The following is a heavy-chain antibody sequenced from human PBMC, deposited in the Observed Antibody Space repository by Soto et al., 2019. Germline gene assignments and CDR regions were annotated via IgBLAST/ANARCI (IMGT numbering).Heavy chain of an antibody. CDR1: GFTFSDYY. J-gene: IGHJ6*02. V-gene: IGHV3-11*01. Sequence: GGSLRLSCAASGFTFSDYYMSWIRQAPGKGLEWVSYISSSGSTIYYADSVKGRFTFSRDNATNSLYLQMNSLRAEDTAVYYCSRVAHYYDSSGSHYYYGMDVWGQGTTVTVSS. D-gene: IGHD3-22*01. CDR2: ISSSGSTI. CDR3: SRVAHYYDSSGSHYYYGMDV.